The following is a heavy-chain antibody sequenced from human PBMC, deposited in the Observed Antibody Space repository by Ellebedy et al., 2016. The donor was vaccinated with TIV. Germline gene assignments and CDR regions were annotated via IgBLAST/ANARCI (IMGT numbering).Heavy chain of an antibody. V-gene: IGHV3-30-3*01. Sequence: GGSLRLSCAASGFTFSSYAMHWVRQAPGKGLEWVAVIPYDGSNKYYADSVKGRFTISRDNSKNTLYLQMNSLRPEDTAVYYCADLLTGDSFDYWGQGTLVTVSS. J-gene: IGHJ4*02. CDR3: ADLLTGDSFDY. CDR2: IPYDGSNK. D-gene: IGHD3-10*01. CDR1: GFTFSSYA.